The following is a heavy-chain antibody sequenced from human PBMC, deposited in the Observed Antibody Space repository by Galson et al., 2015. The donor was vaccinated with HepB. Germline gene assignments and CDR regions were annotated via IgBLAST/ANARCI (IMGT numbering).Heavy chain of an antibody. J-gene: IGHJ4*02. CDR3: AKVSGYYRNYFDY. Sequence: SLRLSCAASGFTFDDYAMHWVRQAPGKGLEWVSGISWNSGSIGYADSVKGRFTISRDNAKNSLYLQMNSLRAEDTALYYCAKVSGYYRNYFDYWGQGTLVTVSS. CDR1: GFTFDDYA. V-gene: IGHV3-9*01. CDR2: ISWNSGSI. D-gene: IGHD3-3*01.